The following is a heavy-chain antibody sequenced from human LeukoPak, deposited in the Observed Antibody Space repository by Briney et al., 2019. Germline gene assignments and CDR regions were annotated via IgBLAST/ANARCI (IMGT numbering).Heavy chain of an antibody. CDR3: AKGAYSSSELAY. J-gene: IGHJ4*02. V-gene: IGHV3-23*01. Sequence: GGSLRLSCAASGFTFSNYAITWVRQAPGKGLEWVSAISGSGGSTYYADSVKGRFTISRDNSKNTLYVQMNSLRAEDTAVYYCAKGAYSSSELAYWGQGTLVTVSS. CDR2: ISGSGGST. D-gene: IGHD6-6*01. CDR1: GFTFSNYA.